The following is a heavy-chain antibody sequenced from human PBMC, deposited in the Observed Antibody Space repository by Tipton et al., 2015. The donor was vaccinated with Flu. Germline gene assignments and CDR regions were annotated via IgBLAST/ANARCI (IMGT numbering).Heavy chain of an antibody. J-gene: IGHJ4*01. CDR3: ARGRGCCVTTTCLLPFDF. D-gene: IGHD3-22*01. V-gene: IGHV3-53*01. Sequence: SLRLSCAVSGFSVTNNYMTWVRQAPGKGLEWVSVIYSGGNTFYSDSVKGRFTISRDDSKNTLYLQMNSLRGEDTAVYYCARGRGCCVTTTCLLPFDFWGQGAQVTVSS. CDR2: IYSGGNT. CDR1: GFSVTNNY.